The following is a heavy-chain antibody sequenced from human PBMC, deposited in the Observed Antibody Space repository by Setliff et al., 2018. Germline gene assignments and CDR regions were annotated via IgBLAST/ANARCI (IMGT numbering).Heavy chain of an antibody. CDR2: MNPNSGNT. D-gene: IGHD4-4*01. V-gene: IGHV1-8*02. J-gene: IGHJ3*02. CDR3: ARGLRQDRSNSDVFDI. CDR1: GYTFSNYD. Sequence: ASVKVSCKASGYTFSNYDINWVRQGTGQGLEWMGWMNPNSGNTGYAQKFQGRVAMTRNTSISTVYMELTSLRYEDMAVYYCARGLRQDRSNSDVFDIWGQGTVVTVSS.